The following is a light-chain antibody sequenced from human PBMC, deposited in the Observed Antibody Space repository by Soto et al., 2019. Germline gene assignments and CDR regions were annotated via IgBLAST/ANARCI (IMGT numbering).Light chain of an antibody. CDR3: QQYRSWPRT. J-gene: IGKJ1*01. V-gene: IGKV3-15*01. CDR1: QSVDIN. Sequence: EIVLTQSPATLSVSPGERVTLSCRASQSVDINLAWYQQKPGQAPRLLIYGASTRATDMPGRFSGRGAGAEFTLTTSSPQSEDFAVYYCQQYRSWPRTFGQGTKVDIK. CDR2: GAS.